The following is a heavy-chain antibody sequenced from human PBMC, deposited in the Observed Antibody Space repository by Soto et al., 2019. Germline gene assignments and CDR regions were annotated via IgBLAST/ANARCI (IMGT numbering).Heavy chain of an antibody. CDR1: GLSISSDNW. J-gene: IGHJ4*02. V-gene: IGHV4-4*02. CDR3: ARDQGSHPGD. D-gene: IGHD6-13*01. CDR2: IHHSGST. Sequence: QVQLQESGPGLVRPLGTVSLTCAVSGLSISSDNWWSWVRQPPGKGLEWIGEIHHSGSTNYNPSLKSRVTMSVVPSKDLFSLTLNSVTAADTVFYYCARDQGSHPGDWGQGTLVSVSS.